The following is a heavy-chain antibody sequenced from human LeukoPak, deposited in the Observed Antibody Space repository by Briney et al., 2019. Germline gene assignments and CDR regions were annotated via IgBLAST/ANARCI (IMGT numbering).Heavy chain of an antibody. J-gene: IGHJ4*02. D-gene: IGHD5-24*01. CDR2: INPNSGGT. Sequence: ASVKVSFKASGYTFTDYYMHWVRQAPGQGLEWMGWINPNSGGTNYAQKFQGRVTMTRDTSISTAYMELSRLRSDDTAVYYCARDKGEMATIIGYWGQGTLVTVSS. CDR3: ARDKGEMATIIGY. CDR1: GYTFTDYY. V-gene: IGHV1-2*02.